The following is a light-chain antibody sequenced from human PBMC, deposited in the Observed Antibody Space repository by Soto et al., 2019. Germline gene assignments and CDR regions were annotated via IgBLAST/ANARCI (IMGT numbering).Light chain of an antibody. CDR2: RND. CDR3: PSWHDSMTGLG. Sequence: SVLIQPPSASGTPGQTVTISCSGSSSNIGGNFVSWFLLLPGSAPTLLVYRNDQWPSGVPGRFSGSKSGTSASLAINGLRSEDEAAYSCPSWHDSMTGLGFGTGTTGTV. CDR1: SSNIGGNF. V-gene: IGLV1-47*01. J-gene: IGLJ1*01.